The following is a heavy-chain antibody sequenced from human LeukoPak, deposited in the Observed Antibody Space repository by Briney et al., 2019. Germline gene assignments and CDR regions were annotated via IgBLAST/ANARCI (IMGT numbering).Heavy chain of an antibody. D-gene: IGHD2/OR15-2a*01. CDR1: GYTFTGYY. V-gene: IGHV1-2*02. CDR3: ATGNRAFEI. Sequence: ASVKVSCKASGYTFTGYYMHWVRQAPGQGLEWMGWINPNGGGTKYAQKFQGRVTMTRDTSISTFYMELSSLRSEDTAVYYCATGNRAFEIWGQGTMVTVSS. J-gene: IGHJ3*02. CDR2: INPNGGGT.